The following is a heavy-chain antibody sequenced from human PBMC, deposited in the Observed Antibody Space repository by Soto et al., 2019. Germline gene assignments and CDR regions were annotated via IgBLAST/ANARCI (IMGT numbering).Heavy chain of an antibody. CDR2: IIPIFGTA. D-gene: IGHD6-19*01. CDR1: GGTFSSYA. CDR3: ARWGPDSSGWPFDY. Sequence: SVKVSCKASGGTFSSYAISWVRQAPGQGLEWMGGIIPIFGTANYAQKFQGRVTITRDTSASTAYMELSSLRSEDTAVYYCARWGPDSSGWPFDYWGQGTLVTVSS. J-gene: IGHJ4*02. V-gene: IGHV1-69*05.